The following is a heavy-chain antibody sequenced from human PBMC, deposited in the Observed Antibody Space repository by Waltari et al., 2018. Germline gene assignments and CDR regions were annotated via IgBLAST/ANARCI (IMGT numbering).Heavy chain of an antibody. CDR1: GDSTSTSTLY. Sequence: QAQLQELGPGQVKPSETLSFRCAVSGDSTSTSTLYWGWVSQPPGNGLGWVVSVYHNGYKFYTPSRTSRPTRSMDTSNNHFSLSLTSVTAADTAIYYCVRQRSADFWSGYFDLWGQGTLVTVSS. CDR3: VRQRSADFWSGYFDL. J-gene: IGHJ4*02. D-gene: IGHD3-3*01. V-gene: IGHV4-39*01. CDR2: VYHNGYK.